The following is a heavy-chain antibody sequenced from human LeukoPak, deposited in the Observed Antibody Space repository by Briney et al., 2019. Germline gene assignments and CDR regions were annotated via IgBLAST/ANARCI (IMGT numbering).Heavy chain of an antibody. CDR3: AKDQFPTDYDSSPIDY. V-gene: IGHV3-23*01. D-gene: IGHD3-22*01. J-gene: IGHJ4*02. Sequence: GGSLRLSCAASGFTFSTYVMNWFRQAPGKGLEWVSTISVGAEYIFYADSVKGRFTISRDDSNNALYLQMHSLRAEDTALYYCAKDQFPTDYDSSPIDYWGQGTLVTVS. CDR1: GFTFSTYV. CDR2: ISVGAEYI.